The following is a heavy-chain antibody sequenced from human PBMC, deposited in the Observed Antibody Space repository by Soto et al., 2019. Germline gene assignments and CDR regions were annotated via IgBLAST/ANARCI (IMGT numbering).Heavy chain of an antibody. CDR2: IDTSGTKI. CDR1: GYTFSDYY. V-gene: IGHV3-11*01. D-gene: IGHD3-3*01. J-gene: IGHJ4*02. CDR3: ASHYDMWSGYLSPVDY. Sequence: QVQLVESGGDLVKPGGSLRLSCAASGYTFSDYYMSWIRQAPGKGLEWISYIDTSGTKIYYADSVKGRFTITRDNAKNSRYLEMNRLRDEDPAVYYCASHYDMWSGYLSPVDYWGQGTLVTVSS.